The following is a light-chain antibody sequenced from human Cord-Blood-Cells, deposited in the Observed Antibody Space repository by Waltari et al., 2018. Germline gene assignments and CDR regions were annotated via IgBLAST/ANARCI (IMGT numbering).Light chain of an antibody. V-gene: IGKV1-39*01. J-gene: IGKJ4*01. Sequence: EIHMTLSTSPLSASLGDRVTVTCRASQSINSYLNWYQQKPGKAPKLPIYAASSLQSGVPSRFSGSGSGTDFTLNISSLQPEDFATYYCQQSYSTPLTFGGGTKVEIK. CDR3: QQSYSTPLT. CDR1: QSINSY. CDR2: AAS.